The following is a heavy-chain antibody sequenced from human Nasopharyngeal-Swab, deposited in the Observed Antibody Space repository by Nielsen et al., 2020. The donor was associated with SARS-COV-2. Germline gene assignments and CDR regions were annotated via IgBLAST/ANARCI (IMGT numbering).Heavy chain of an antibody. CDR3: ATGEYSSGWWIFDY. CDR1: GFIFGDYW. D-gene: IGHD6-19*01. V-gene: IGHV3-7*01. J-gene: IGHJ4*02. Sequence: GGSLRLSCEASGFIFGDYWMNWVRQAPGKGLEWVANIHQHGNDKYYVDSVRGRFTISRDNAKNSLYLQMDSLRDEDTAVYFCATGEYSSGWWIFDYWGQGTLVTVSS. CDR2: IHQHGNDK.